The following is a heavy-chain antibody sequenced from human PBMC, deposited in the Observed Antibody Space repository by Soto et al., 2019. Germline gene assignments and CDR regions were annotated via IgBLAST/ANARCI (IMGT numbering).Heavy chain of an antibody. V-gene: IGHV1-18*01. D-gene: IGHD2-2*01. Sequence: QVQLVQSGAEVKKPGASVKVSCKASGYTFASYGISWVRQAPGQGLEWMGCISAYNGNTNYAQKFQGRVTMTTDTFTRTAYMEVRSLRSDDTAVYYCTREGTCSSTSCPTYFSFGMDVWGQGTTVTVSS. J-gene: IGHJ6*02. CDR2: ISAYNGNT. CDR3: TREGTCSSTSCPTYFSFGMDV. CDR1: GYTFASYG.